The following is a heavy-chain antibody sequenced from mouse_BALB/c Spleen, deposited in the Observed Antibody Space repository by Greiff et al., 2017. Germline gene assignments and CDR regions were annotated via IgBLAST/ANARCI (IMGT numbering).Heavy chain of an antibody. Sequence: QAQLQQPGAELVKPGTSVKLSCKASGYNFTSYWINWVKLRPGQGLEWIGDIYPGSGSTNYNEKFKSKATLTVDTSSSTAYMQLSSLASEDSALYYCAIDLAYFDYWGQGTTLTVSS. CDR3: AIDLAYFDY. J-gene: IGHJ2*01. V-gene: IGHV1-55*01. CDR2: IYPGSGST. D-gene: IGHD1-1*01. CDR1: GYNFTSYW.